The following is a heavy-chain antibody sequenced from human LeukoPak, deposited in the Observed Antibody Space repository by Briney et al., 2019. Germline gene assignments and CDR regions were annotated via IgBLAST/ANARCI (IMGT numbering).Heavy chain of an antibody. V-gene: IGHV3-48*04. CDR2: ISISGSSI. CDR1: EFSVGSNY. D-gene: IGHD3-10*01. J-gene: IGHJ4*02. CDR3: ARERFHGSGAPKYDF. Sequence: GGSLRLSCAASEFSVGSNYMTWVRQAPGKGLEWVAYISISGSSIYYADAVKGRFTISRDNAKNSLYLQGKSLRVDDTAVYYCARERFHGSGAPKYDFWGQGTLVTVSS.